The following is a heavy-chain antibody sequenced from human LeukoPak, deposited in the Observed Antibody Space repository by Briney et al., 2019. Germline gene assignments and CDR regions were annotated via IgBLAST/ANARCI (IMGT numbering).Heavy chain of an antibody. D-gene: IGHD5-18*01. Sequence: SVKVSCKASGGTFSSYAISWVRQAPGQGLEWMGRIIPILGIANYAQKFQGRVTITADKSTSTAYMELSSLRSEDTAVYYCARYYSYGSAFDYWGQGTLVTVPS. CDR2: IIPILGIA. CDR1: GGTFSSYA. V-gene: IGHV1-69*04. CDR3: ARYYSYGSAFDY. J-gene: IGHJ4*02.